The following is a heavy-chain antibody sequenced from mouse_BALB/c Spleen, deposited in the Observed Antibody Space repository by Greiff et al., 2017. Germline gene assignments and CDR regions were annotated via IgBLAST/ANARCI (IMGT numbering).Heavy chain of an antibody. CDR1: GYAFTNYW. Sequence: VKLMESGAELVRPGTSVKISCKASGYAFTNYWLGWVKQRPGHGLEWIGDIYPGSGNTYYNEKFKGKATLTADKSSSTAYMQLSSLTSEDSAVYFCARDYGKNYAMDYWGQGTSVTVSS. V-gene: IGHV1-63*01. CDR3: ARDYGKNYAMDY. D-gene: IGHD2-1*01. CDR2: IYPGSGNT. J-gene: IGHJ4*01.